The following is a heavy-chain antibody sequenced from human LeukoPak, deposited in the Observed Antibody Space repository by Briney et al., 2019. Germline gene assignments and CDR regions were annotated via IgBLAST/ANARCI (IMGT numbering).Heavy chain of an antibody. J-gene: IGHJ6*02. Sequence: SETLSLTCTVSGGSISSYYWSWIRQPPGKGLEWIGYIYYSGSTNYNPSLKSRVTISVDTSKDQFSLKLSSVTAADTAVYYCARIEPTYYDILTGYPGVQYYYYGMDVWGQGTTVTVSS. D-gene: IGHD3-9*01. CDR3: ARIEPTYYDILTGYPGVQYYYYGMDV. V-gene: IGHV4-59*01. CDR2: IYYSGST. CDR1: GGSISSYY.